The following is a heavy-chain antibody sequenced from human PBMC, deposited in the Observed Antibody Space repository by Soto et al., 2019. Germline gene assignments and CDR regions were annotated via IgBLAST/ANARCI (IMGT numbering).Heavy chain of an antibody. V-gene: IGHV3-74*01. Sequence: GGSLRLSCAASGFTFSSYWMHWVRQAPGKGLVWVSRINSDGSSTSYADSVKGRFTISRDNAKNTLYLQMNSLRAEDTAVYYCARLYYDLPYYFDYWGQGTLVTVSS. J-gene: IGHJ4*02. D-gene: IGHD3-3*01. CDR3: ARLYYDLPYYFDY. CDR2: INSDGSST. CDR1: GFTFSSYW.